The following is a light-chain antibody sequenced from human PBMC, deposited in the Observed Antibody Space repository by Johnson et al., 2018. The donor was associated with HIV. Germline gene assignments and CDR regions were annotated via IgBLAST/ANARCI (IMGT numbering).Light chain of an antibody. CDR3: GTWDSRLNVYP. Sequence: QSVLTQPPSVSAAPGQKVTISCSGSSSNIGNNYVSWYQQLPGTAPKLLIYESTNRPSGIPDRFSGSKSGTSATLGISGLQTGDEADYYCGTWDSRLNVYPLGPGTKVTVL. CDR1: SSNIGNNY. CDR2: EST. V-gene: IGLV1-51*02. J-gene: IGLJ1*01.